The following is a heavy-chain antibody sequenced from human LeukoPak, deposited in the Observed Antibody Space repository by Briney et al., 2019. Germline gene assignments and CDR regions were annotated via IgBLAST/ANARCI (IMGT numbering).Heavy chain of an antibody. CDR3: ASLQAHCGGDCQSGEKNHFDY. CDR1: GYTFTGYY. Sequence: GASVKVSCKASGYTFTGYYMHWVRQAPGQGLEWMGWIDPNSGGTNYAQKFQGRVTMTRDTSISTAYMVLNRLSSEDTAVYYCASLQAHCGGDCQSGEKNHFDYWGQGTLVTVSS. J-gene: IGHJ4*02. D-gene: IGHD2-21*02. V-gene: IGHV1-2*02. CDR2: IDPNSGGT.